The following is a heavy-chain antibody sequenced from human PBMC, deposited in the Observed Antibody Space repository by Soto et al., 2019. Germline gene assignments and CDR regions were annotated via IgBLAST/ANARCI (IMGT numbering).Heavy chain of an antibody. J-gene: IGHJ4*02. CDR2: IYPADSDT. V-gene: IGHV5-51*01. CDR1: GYNFNTYW. Sequence: LGESLKISCKGSGYNFNTYWIGWVRQMPGKGLEWMGIIYPADSDTRYNPSFQGQVTISADKSISTAYLQWSSLKASDTAIYYCARQYAAFDYWGQGTLVTVSS. D-gene: IGHD2-2*01. CDR3: ARQYAAFDY.